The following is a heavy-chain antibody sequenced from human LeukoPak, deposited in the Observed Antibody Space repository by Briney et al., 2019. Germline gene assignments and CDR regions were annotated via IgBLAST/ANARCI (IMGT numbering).Heavy chain of an antibody. D-gene: IGHD6-6*01. J-gene: IGHJ4*02. V-gene: IGHV3-21*04. CDR2: ISSSSSYI. CDR1: GFTFSSYS. Sequence: PGGSLRLSCAASGFTFSSYSMNWVRQAPGKGLEWVSSISSSSSYIYYADSVKGRFTISRDNSKNTLYLQMNSLRAEDTAVYYCAKDLYIAARPVGGAFDYWGQGTLVTVSS. CDR3: AKDLYIAARPVGGAFDY.